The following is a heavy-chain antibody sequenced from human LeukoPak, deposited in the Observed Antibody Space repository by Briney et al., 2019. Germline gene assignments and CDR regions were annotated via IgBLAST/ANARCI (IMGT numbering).Heavy chain of an antibody. V-gene: IGHV6-1*01. CDR3: RRTGASGER. J-gene: IGHJ4*02. Sequence: SQTLSLTCAISGDSVSSNRAAWNWIRQSPSRCLEWLGRTYYRSKWPHEYAVSAKSRININTDTYKHQFSLQLNSVTPEDTAVYYWRRTGASGERWGKATLVPVSS. D-gene: IGHD1-1*01. CDR2: TYYRSKWPH. CDR1: GDSVSSNRAA.